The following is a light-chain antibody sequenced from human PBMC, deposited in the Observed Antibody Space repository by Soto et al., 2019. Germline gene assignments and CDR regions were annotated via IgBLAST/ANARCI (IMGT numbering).Light chain of an antibody. CDR1: ESMSNC. V-gene: IGKV1-5*01. J-gene: IGKJ1*01. CDR2: GAS. Sequence: DIQMTQSPSTLSASVGDRVTITCRASESMSNCLAWYQQKPGKAPKLLISGASSLQSGVPSRFSGSASGTEFTLTISSLQPDDITTYYCQHSHRYLTFGQGTKVDIK. CDR3: QHSHRYLT.